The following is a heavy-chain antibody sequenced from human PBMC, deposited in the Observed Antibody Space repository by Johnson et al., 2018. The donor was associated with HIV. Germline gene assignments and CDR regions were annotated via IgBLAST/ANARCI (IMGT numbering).Heavy chain of an antibody. Sequence: VQLVEFGGGLVQPGWSLRLSCAASGFTVSSNYMSWVRQAPGKGLEWVSVIYSGGSTYYADSVKGRFTISRDNSKNTLYLQMNSLRAEDTAVYYCATWAPDAFDIWGQGTMVTVSS. J-gene: IGHJ3*02. D-gene: IGHD7-27*01. CDR2: IYSGGST. CDR3: ATWAPDAFDI. CDR1: GFTVSSNY. V-gene: IGHV3-66*02.